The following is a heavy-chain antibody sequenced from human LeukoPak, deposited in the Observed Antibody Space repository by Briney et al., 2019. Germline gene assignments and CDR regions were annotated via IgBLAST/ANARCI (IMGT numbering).Heavy chain of an antibody. J-gene: IGHJ6*03. Sequence: GGSLRLSCAASGFAFSNYNMNWVRQAPGKAMEWVSSITSSGTYIFYADSVKGRFTISRDNAKNSLYLQMDSLGPEDTAVYYCARDPYSGNYGNDYYYYMDVWGKGTTVTISS. D-gene: IGHD1-26*01. V-gene: IGHV3-21*01. CDR1: GFAFSNYN. CDR3: ARDPYSGNYGNDYYYYMDV. CDR2: ITSSGTYI.